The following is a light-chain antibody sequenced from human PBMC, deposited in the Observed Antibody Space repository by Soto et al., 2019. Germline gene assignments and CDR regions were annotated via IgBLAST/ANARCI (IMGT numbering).Light chain of an antibody. CDR1: SSDVGGYNY. Sequence: QSVLTQPASVSGCPGQSITISCTGTSSDVGGYNYVSWYQQHPGKAPKLIIYEVSNRPSGVSNRFSGSKSGNTASLTISGLQAEDEADYYCNSYTSKSTGVFGTGTKVTVL. J-gene: IGLJ1*01. CDR3: NSYTSKSTGV. V-gene: IGLV2-14*01. CDR2: EVS.